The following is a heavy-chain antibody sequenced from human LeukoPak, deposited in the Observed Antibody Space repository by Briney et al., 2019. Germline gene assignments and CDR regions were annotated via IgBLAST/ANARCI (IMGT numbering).Heavy chain of an antibody. J-gene: IGHJ4*02. CDR1: GITFSDYS. Sequence: GGSLRLSCAASGITFSDYSMNWVRQAPGKGLEWISYIGIDSGNTNYADSVKGRFTISGDKAKNSLYLQMNSLRVEDTAVYYCARDYKYAFDNWGQGTLVTVSS. CDR2: IGIDSGNT. CDR3: ARDYKYAFDN. D-gene: IGHD5-24*01. V-gene: IGHV3-48*01.